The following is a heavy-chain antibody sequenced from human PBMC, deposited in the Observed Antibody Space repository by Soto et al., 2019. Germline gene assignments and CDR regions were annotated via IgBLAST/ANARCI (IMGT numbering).Heavy chain of an antibody. CDR2: IIPIFGTA. J-gene: IGHJ5*02. V-gene: IGHV1-69*01. D-gene: IGHD6-6*01. Sequence: QVQLVQSGAEVKKPGSSVKVSCKASGGTFSSYAISWVRQTPGQGLEWMGGIIPIFGTANYAQKFQGRGTITADESTSTSYMELSSLRSEDTAVYYCARDGVEQLARVWFDPWGQGTLVTVSS. CDR1: GGTFSSYA. CDR3: ARDGVEQLARVWFDP.